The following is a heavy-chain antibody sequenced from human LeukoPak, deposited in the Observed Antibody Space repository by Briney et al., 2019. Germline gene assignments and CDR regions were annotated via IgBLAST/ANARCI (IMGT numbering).Heavy chain of an antibody. Sequence: SETLSLTCTVSGGSISSYYWSWIRQPPGKGLEWIGYNYYSGSTNYNPSLKSRVTISVDTSKNQFSLKLSSVTAADTAVYYCAREKIGYCSSTSCYADTYYYYYMDVWGKGTTVTISS. CDR1: GGSISSYY. D-gene: IGHD2-2*01. CDR3: AREKIGYCSSTSCYADTYYYYYMDV. V-gene: IGHV4-59*01. J-gene: IGHJ6*03. CDR2: NYYSGST.